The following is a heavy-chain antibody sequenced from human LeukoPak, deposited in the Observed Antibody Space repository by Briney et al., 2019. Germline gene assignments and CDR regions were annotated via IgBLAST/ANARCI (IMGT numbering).Heavy chain of an antibody. Sequence: SETLSLTCAVYGGSFSGYYWIWIRQPPGKGLEWIGEINHSGSTNYSPSLKSRVTISVDTSKNQFSLKLSSVTAADTAVYYCARGRLRQQLGGLKWGQGTLVTVSS. CDR2: INHSGST. CDR1: GGSFSGYY. J-gene: IGHJ4*02. CDR3: ARGRLRQQLGGLK. V-gene: IGHV4-34*01. D-gene: IGHD6-13*01.